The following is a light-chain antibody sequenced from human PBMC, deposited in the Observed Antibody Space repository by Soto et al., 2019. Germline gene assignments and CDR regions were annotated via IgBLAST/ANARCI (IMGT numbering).Light chain of an antibody. CDR1: QSVRTY. Sequence: DIQMMQSPSSLSASVGDRVTITCRASQSVRTYLNWYQQKPGKAPNLLIYGVSTLHSGVPSRFIGAGSGTDFTLTISGLQPDDFATYYCQQSYSTPWTFGPGTKVEIK. CDR3: QQSYSTPWT. J-gene: IGKJ1*01. V-gene: IGKV1-39*01. CDR2: GVS.